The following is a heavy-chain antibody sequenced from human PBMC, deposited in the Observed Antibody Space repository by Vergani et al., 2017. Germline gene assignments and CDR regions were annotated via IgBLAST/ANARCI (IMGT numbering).Heavy chain of an antibody. V-gene: IGHV3-9*01. CDR2: ISWNSGSI. CDR1: GFTFDDYA. D-gene: IGHD6-13*01. J-gene: IGHJ2*01. CDR3: VKDIAASGNYWYFEL. Sequence: EVQLVESGGGLVQPGRSLRLSCAASGFTFDDYAMHWVRQAPGKGLEWVSGISWNSGSIGYADSVKGRFTISRDNAKNSLYLQMNSLRAEDTALYYCVKDIAASGNYWYFELWGRGTLVTVSS.